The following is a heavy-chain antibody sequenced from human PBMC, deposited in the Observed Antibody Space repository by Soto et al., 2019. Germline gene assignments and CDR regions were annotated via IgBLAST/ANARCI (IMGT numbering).Heavy chain of an antibody. CDR3: ARGGTLDFWSGPIDYYGMDV. CDR1: GYTFTSYG. D-gene: IGHD3-3*01. CDR2: ISAYNGNT. Sequence: ASVKVSCKASGYTFTSYGISWLRQAPGQGLEWMGWISAYNGNTNYAQKLQGRVTMTTDTSTSTAYMELRSLRSDDTAVYYCARGGTLDFWSGPIDYYGMDVWGQGTTVTVSS. V-gene: IGHV1-18*01. J-gene: IGHJ6*02.